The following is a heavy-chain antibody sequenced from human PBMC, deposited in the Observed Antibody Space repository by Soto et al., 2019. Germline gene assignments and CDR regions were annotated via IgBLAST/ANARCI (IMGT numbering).Heavy chain of an antibody. J-gene: IGHJ4*02. V-gene: IGHV3-73*01. CDR1: GFTFSGSA. CDR2: IRSKANSYAT. CDR3: TTIFGVVRYFDY. Sequence: GGSLRLSCAASGFTFSGSAMHWVRQASGKGLEWVGRIRSKANSYATAYAASVKGRFTISRDDSENTAYLQMNSLKTEDTAVYYCTTIFGVVRYFDYWGQGTLVTVSS. D-gene: IGHD3-3*01.